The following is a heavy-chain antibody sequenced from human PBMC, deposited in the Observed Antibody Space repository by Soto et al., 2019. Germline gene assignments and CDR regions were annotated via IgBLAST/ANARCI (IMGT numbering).Heavy chain of an antibody. V-gene: IGHV1-58*01. J-gene: IGHJ4*02. CDR3: AADGSFWSGYYRFDY. CDR2: IVVGSGNT. Sequence: GASVKVSCKASGFTFTSSAVQWVRQARGRRLEWIGWIVVGSGNTNYAQKFQERVTITRDMSTSTAHMELSSLRSEDTAVYYCAADGSFWSGYYRFDYWAQGTLVTVSS. D-gene: IGHD3-3*01. CDR1: GFTFTSSA.